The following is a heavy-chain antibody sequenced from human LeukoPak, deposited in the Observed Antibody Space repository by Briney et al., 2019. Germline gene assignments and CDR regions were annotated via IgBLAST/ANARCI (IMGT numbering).Heavy chain of an antibody. CDR1: GFTVSSNY. J-gene: IGHJ3*02. CDR2: IYSGGST. CDR3: ARAVGSGSAFDI. V-gene: IGHV3-53*01. Sequence: GGSLRLSCAASGFTVSSNYMSWVRQAPGKGLEWISVIYSGGSTYYADSVKGRFTISRDNSKNTLYLQMNSPRAEDTAVYYCARAVGSGSAFDIWGQGTMVTVSS. D-gene: IGHD2-15*01.